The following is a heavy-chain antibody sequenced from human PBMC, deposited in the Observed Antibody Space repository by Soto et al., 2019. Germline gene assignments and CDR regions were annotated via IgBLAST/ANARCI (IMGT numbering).Heavy chain of an antibody. CDR1: GFTFSSYA. D-gene: IGHD3-10*01. CDR2: ISSTGDTI. Sequence: EVQLLESGGDLVQPGGSLRLSCAASGFTFSSYAMSWVRQAPGKGLEWVSGISSTGDTIYYADSGKGRFTISRDISKNTLDRQMSSLRAEDTAVYDCAKTGYYVAGTRAFDIWGQGTMVTVSS. V-gene: IGHV3-23*01. CDR3: AKTGYYVAGTRAFDI. J-gene: IGHJ3*02.